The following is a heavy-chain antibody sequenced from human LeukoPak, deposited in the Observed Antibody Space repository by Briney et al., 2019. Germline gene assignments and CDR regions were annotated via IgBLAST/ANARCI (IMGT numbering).Heavy chain of an antibody. V-gene: IGHV4-59*08. CDR3: ARVSSGYYLYYFDY. Sequence: KPSETLSLTCTVSGGSISIYYWSWIRQPPGKGVECSGYIYYSGSTNYNPSLKSRVTISVDTSKNQFSLKLSSVTAADTAVYYCARVSSGYYLYYFDYWGQGTLVTVSS. J-gene: IGHJ4*02. D-gene: IGHD3-22*01. CDR2: IYYSGST. CDR1: GGSISIYY.